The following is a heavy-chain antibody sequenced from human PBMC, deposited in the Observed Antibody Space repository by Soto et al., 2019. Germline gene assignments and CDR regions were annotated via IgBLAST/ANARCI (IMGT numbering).Heavy chain of an antibody. CDR1: GYTFTSNG. Sequence: ASVKVSCKASGYTFTSNGISWVRQAPGQGLEWMGWISAYNGNTNYAQKLQGRVTMTTDTSTSTAYMELRSLRSDDTAVYYCARDGGAIVAGTSVDYWGQGTLVTVSS. V-gene: IGHV1-18*04. CDR3: ARDGGAIVAGTSVDY. CDR2: ISAYNGNT. J-gene: IGHJ4*02. D-gene: IGHD6-19*01.